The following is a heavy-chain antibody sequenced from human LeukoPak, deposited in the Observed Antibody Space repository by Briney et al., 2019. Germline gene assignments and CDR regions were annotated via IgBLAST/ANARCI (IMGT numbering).Heavy chain of an antibody. V-gene: IGHV3-21*01. CDR3: ARVELAPYYYYMDV. D-gene: IGHD1-7*01. CDR1: GFTFSSYS. Sequence: PGGSLRLSCEASGFTFSSYSMNWVRQAPGKGLEWVSSISSSSSYIYYADSVKGRFTISRDNAKNSLYLQMNSLRAEDTAVYYCARVELAPYYYYMDVWGKGTTVTVSS. J-gene: IGHJ6*03. CDR2: ISSSSSYI.